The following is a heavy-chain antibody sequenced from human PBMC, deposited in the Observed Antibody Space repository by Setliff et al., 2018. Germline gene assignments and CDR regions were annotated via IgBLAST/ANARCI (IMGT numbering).Heavy chain of an antibody. V-gene: IGHV1-69*13. Sequence: WASVKVSCKASGGTFRNFAISWVRQAPGQGLEWMGGIIPMFRSGNYAQRFQGRVTITADESTSTVYMELTSLRPEDTAVYYCVRGKMDVVAAGGKYCAMDVWGQGTAVTVSS. D-gene: IGHD6-13*01. CDR2: IIPMFRSG. J-gene: IGHJ6*02. CDR1: GGTFRNFA. CDR3: VRGKMDVVAAGGKYCAMDV.